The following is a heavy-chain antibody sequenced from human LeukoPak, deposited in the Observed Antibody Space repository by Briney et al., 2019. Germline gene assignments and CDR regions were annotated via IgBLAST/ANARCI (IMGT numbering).Heavy chain of an antibody. CDR2: INPNSGGT. CDR1: GYTFTGYY. Sequence: GASVKVSCKASGYTFTGYYMHWVRQAPGQGLEWMGWINPNSGGTNYAQKFQGRVTMTRDTSISTAYMEPSRLRSDDTAVYYCARGGGDGYNPSSFDYWGQGTLVTVSS. D-gene: IGHD5-24*01. V-gene: IGHV1-2*02. CDR3: ARGGGDGYNPSSFDY. J-gene: IGHJ4*02.